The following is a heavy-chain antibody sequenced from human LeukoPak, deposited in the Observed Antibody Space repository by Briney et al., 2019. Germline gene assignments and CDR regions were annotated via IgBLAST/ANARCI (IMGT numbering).Heavy chain of an antibody. V-gene: IGHV4-38-2*01. J-gene: IGHJ4*02. Sequence: SETLSLTCAVSGYSISIGYYWGWIRQPPGKGLEWIGSIYHSGSTYYNPSLKSRVTISVDTSKNQFSLKLSSVTAADTAVYYCARSEREQYSSSWYGYWGQGTLVTVSS. CDR2: IYHSGST. CDR3: ARSEREQYSSSWYGY. CDR1: GYSISIGYY. D-gene: IGHD6-13*01.